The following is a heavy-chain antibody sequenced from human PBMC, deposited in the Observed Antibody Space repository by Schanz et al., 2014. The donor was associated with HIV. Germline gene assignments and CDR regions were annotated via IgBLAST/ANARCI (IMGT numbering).Heavy chain of an antibody. CDR2: INPSGGST. CDR1: GYTFTSYY. V-gene: IGHV1-46*01. J-gene: IGHJ3*01. CDR3: AKVGWDHDAFDV. D-gene: IGHD1-26*01. Sequence: QVQLGQSGAEVKKPGASVKVSCKASGYTFTSYYMHWVRQAPGQGLEWMGIINPSGGSTTYAQKFQGRVTMTRDTSTRTVHMELSSLRSEDTAVYYCAKVGWDHDAFDVWGQGTMVTVSS.